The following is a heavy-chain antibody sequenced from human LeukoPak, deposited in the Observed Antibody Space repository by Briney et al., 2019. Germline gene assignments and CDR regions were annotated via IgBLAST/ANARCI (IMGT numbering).Heavy chain of an antibody. CDR1: GFTFSSYG. V-gene: IGHV3-30*02. CDR3: AKGIGELRMGNYYYGMDV. J-gene: IGHJ6*02. CDR2: IRYDGSNK. Sequence: PGGSLRLSCAASGFTFSSYGMHWVRQAPGKGLEWVAFIRYDGSNKYYADSVEGRFTISRDNSKNTLYLQMNSLRAEDTAVYYCAKGIGELRMGNYYYGMDVWGQGTTVTVSS. D-gene: IGHD3-10*01.